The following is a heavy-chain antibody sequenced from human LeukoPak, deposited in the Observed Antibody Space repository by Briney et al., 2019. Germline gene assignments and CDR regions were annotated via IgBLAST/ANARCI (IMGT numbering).Heavy chain of an antibody. CDR2: INANSGGT. Sequence: GASVKVSCKASGYTFTGYYMHWVRQAPGQELEGMGWINANSGGTNYAQKFQGRVPMTRDTSISTAYMELSRLRSDDTALYYCARPTKRGYSYGYFGYWGQGTLITVSS. CDR1: GYTFTGYY. D-gene: IGHD5-18*01. J-gene: IGHJ4*02. CDR3: ARPTKRGYSYGYFGY. V-gene: IGHV1-2*02.